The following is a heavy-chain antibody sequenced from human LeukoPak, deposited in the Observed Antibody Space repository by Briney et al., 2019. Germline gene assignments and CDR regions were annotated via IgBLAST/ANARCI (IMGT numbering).Heavy chain of an antibody. CDR2: ISAYNGNT. D-gene: IGHD5-18*01. CDR3: AKEGLGLRGYSFGYQNYFDN. CDR1: GYTFTSYG. J-gene: IGHJ4*02. Sequence: ASVKVSCKASGYTFTSYGISWVRQAPGQGLEWMGWISAYNGNTNYAQKLQGRVTMTTDTSTSTAYMELSSLRSEDTAVYYCAKEGLGLRGYSFGYQNYFDNWGQGTLVTVSS. V-gene: IGHV1-18*01.